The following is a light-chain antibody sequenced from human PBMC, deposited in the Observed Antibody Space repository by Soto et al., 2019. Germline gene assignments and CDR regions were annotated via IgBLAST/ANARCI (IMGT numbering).Light chain of an antibody. CDR3: QQSFATPFT. V-gene: IGKV1-39*01. J-gene: IGKJ2*01. Sequence: DILLTQSPSALSASVGDRVTITCRSSQNINNYLNWYRQRPGKAPDLVIDKASDFQSWVPARFSGGGSGTYFTLTINRLQPEDFANYYCQQSFATPFTFGQGTTLE. CDR1: QNINNY. CDR2: KAS.